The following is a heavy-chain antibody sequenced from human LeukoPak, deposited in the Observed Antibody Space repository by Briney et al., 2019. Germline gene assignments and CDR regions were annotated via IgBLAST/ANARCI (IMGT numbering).Heavy chain of an antibody. V-gene: IGHV4-31*03. J-gene: IGHJ5*02. CDR1: GGSISSGGYY. Sequence: SQTLSLTCTVSGGSISSGGYYWSWIRQHPGKGLEWIGYIYYSGSTYYNPSLKSRVTISVDTSKNQFSLKLSSVTAADTAVYYCARGSGSYYNNWFDPWGQGTLVTVSS. CDR2: IYYSGST. CDR3: ARGSGSYYNNWFDP. D-gene: IGHD1-26*01.